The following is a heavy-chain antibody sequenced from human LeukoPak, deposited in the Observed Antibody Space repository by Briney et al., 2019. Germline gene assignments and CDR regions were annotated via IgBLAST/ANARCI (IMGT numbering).Heavy chain of an antibody. CDR1: GFTFSSYA. J-gene: IGHJ4*02. CDR2: ISYDGSNK. V-gene: IGHV3-30-3*01. CDR3: AREPTMTTVTTAGFDY. Sequence: GRSLRLSCAASGFTFSSYAMHWVRQAPGKGLEWVAVISYDGSNKYYADSVKGRFTISRDNSKNTLYLQMNSLRAEDTAVYYCAREPTMTTVTTAGFDYWGQGTLVTVSS. D-gene: IGHD4-17*01.